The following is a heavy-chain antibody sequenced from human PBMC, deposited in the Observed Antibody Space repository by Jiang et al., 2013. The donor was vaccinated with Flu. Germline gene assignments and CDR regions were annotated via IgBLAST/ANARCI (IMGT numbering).Heavy chain of an antibody. V-gene: IGHV3-30*03. Sequence: VQLVESGGGVVQPGRSLRLSCAASGFTFSRHGIHWVRQAPGEGLEWVARISNDGNDKDYADSVRGRFTISRDNSKNTLYVQMNSLRPEDTAVYYCARVLTQDWLFDAFDLWGQGTVVTVSS. J-gene: IGHJ3*01. CDR3: ARVLTQDWLFDAFDL. D-gene: IGHD3/OR15-3a*01. CDR1: GFTFSRHG. CDR2: ISNDGNDK.